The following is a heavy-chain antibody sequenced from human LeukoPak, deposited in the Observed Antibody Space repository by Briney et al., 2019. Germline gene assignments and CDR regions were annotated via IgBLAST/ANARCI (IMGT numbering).Heavy chain of an antibody. J-gene: IGHJ5*02. D-gene: IGHD5-12*01. V-gene: IGHV1-18*01. Sequence: GASVKVSCKASGGTFSSYAISWVRQAPGQGLEWMGWISAYNGNTNYAQKLQGRVTMATDTSTSTAYMELRSLRSDDTAVYYRARDLIVALDPWGQGALVTVSS. CDR2: ISAYNGNT. CDR1: GGTFSSYA. CDR3: ARDLIVALDP.